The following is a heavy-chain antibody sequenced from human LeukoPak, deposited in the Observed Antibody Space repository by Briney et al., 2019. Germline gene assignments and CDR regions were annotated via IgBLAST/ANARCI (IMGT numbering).Heavy chain of an antibody. CDR1: GFTFSNYG. CDR2: ISGSGVTT. CDR3: AKARPSIADHYYYYYYMDV. D-gene: IGHD6-6*01. V-gene: IGHV3-23*01. J-gene: IGHJ6*03. Sequence: PGGSLRLSCAASGFTFSNYGMGWVRQAPGKGLEWVSAISGSGVTTYYADSVKCRFTISIDNSKHTLYLQMNSLRVEDTAVYYCAKARPSIADHYYYYYYMDVWGKGTTVTVSS.